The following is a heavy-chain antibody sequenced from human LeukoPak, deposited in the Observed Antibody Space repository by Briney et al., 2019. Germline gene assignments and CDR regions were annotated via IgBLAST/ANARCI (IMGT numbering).Heavy chain of an antibody. CDR1: EYSFTRYW. J-gene: IGHJ4*02. CDR2: IDPSDSYT. D-gene: IGHD3-10*01. V-gene: IGHV5-10-1*01. CDR3: TRRMTRGVITSPFDS. Sequence: GESLKISCKDSEYSFTRYWISWVRQMPGEGLEWMGRIDPSDSYTNYSPSFQGHVTLSADKSISTAYLQWSSLKASDTAMYYCTRRMTRGVITSPFDSWGQGTLVSVSS.